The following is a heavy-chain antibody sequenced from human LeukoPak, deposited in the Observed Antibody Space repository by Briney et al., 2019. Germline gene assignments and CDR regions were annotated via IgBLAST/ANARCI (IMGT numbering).Heavy chain of an antibody. CDR1: RFTFSSYA. D-gene: IGHD2-2*02. V-gene: IGHV3-23*01. J-gene: IGHJ4*02. CDR3: ARGRYCTSTTCYIEQ. CDR2: ISGSGDST. Sequence: PGGSLRLSCAASRFTFSSYALTWVRQAPGKGLEWVSGISGSGDSTYYADSVKGRFTISRDNSKNTLYLQMNSLRAEDTAVYYCARGRYCTSTTCYIEQWGQGTLVTVSS.